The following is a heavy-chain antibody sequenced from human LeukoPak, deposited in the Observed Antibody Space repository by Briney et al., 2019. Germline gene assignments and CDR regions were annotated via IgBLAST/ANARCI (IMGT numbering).Heavy chain of an antibody. CDR2: INPNSGGT. CDR1: GYTFTGYY. V-gene: IGHV1-2*02. J-gene: IGHJ4*02. CDR3: ARDGHDFWSGYFTYFDY. Sequence: ASVKVSCKASGYTFTGYYMHWVRQAPGQGLEWMGWINPNSGGTNYAQKFQGRITMTRDTSISTAYMELSRLRSDDTAVYYCARDGHDFWSGYFTYFDYWGQGTLVTVSS. D-gene: IGHD3-3*01.